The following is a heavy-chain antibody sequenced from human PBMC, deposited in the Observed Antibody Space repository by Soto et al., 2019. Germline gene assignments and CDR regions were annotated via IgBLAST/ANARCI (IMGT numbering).Heavy chain of an antibody. J-gene: IGHJ4*02. V-gene: IGHV3-23*01. CDR2: LTRSGTT. D-gene: IGHD3-10*01. CDR1: GFTFSSYA. CDR3: VREFAPGSPNYDY. Sequence: EVQLLESAGGLVQPGGSLRLSCAASGFTFSSYAMGWVRQAPGKGLEWVSTLTRSGTTPYAESVRGRFTISRDNSMNTLYLQMDDLRAEDTAVYYCVREFAPGSPNYDYWGLGTLVTVSS.